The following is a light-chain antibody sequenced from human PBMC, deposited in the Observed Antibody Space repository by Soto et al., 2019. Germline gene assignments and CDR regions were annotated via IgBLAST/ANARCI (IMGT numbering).Light chain of an antibody. J-gene: IGKJ5*01. V-gene: IGKV3-20*01. CDR1: QSVSSSY. CDR3: QQYGSAQIN. CDR2: GAS. Sequence: EIVLTQSPGTLSLSPGERATLSCRASQSVSSSYLDWYQQKPGQAPRLLIYGASSRATGIPDRFSGSESGTDVTLTISRREPEDFAVYYCQQYGSAQINFGQGTRLDIK.